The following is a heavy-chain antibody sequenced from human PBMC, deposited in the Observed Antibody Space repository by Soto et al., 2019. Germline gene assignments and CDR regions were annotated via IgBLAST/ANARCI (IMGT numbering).Heavy chain of an antibody. V-gene: IGHV3-30*18. CDR2: ISYDGSNK. CDR1: GFTFSSYG. Sequence: GGSLRLSCAASGFTFSSYGMHWVRQAPGKGLEWVAVISYDGSNKYYADSVKGRFTISRDNSKNTLYLQMNSLRAEDTAVYYCAKDGGTPAAIFELFVSVWGQGTLVTVSS. CDR3: AKDGGTPAAIFELFVSV. J-gene: IGHJ4*02. D-gene: IGHD2-2*02.